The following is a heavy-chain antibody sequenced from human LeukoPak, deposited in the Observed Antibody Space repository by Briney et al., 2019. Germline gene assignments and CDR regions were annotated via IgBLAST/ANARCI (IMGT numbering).Heavy chain of an antibody. D-gene: IGHD6-13*01. J-gene: IGHJ4*02. V-gene: IGHV3-30*04. CDR2: ISNDGSNK. CDR1: GFTFSSSA. CDR3: ARVVLVPAAGSY. Sequence: GRSLRLSCAASGFTFSSSAMHWVRRAPGKGLEWVAVISNDGSNKYYADSVKGRFTISRDNYKNTLFLQMNSLRGEDTAVYYCARVVLVPAAGSYWGQGTLV.